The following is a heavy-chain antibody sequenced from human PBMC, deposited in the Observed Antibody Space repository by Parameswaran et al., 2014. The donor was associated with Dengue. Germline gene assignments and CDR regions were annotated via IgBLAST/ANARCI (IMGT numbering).Heavy chain of an antibody. Sequence: WIRQPPGKGLEWIGSIYYSGSTYYNPSLKSRVTISVDTSKNQFSLKLSSVTAADTAVYYCARLKGSTVTTYYFDYWGPGNPGHRLL. CDR3: ARLKGSTVTTYYFDY. CDR2: IYYSGST. J-gene: IGHJ4*02. V-gene: IGHV4-39*01. D-gene: IGHD4-17*01.